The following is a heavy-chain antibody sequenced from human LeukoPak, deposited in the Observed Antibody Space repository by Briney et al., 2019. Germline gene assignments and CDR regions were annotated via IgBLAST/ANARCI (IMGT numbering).Heavy chain of an antibody. CDR1: GFTFDDYS. CDR3: ARDQGGLGY. V-gene: IGHV3-48*01. D-gene: IGHD3-16*01. Sequence: GGSLRLSCAASGFTFDDYSMNWVRQAPGKGLEWVSYISSFSGTINYADSVKGRFTISRDNAKNSLYLQMNSLRAEDTAVYYCARDQGGLGYWGQGTLVTVSS. J-gene: IGHJ4*02. CDR2: ISSFSGTI.